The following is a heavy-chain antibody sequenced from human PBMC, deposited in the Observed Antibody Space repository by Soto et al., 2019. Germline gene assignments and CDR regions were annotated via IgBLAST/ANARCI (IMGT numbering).Heavy chain of an antibody. J-gene: IGHJ4*02. D-gene: IGHD3-22*01. CDR2: ITATGDRT. CDR1: GFRFSSYS. V-gene: IGHV3-23*01. Sequence: GGSLRLSCADSGFRFSSYSMSWFRQTPGKGLEWVAAITATGDRTYYADSVTGRFTISRDNSKKTHYLQMTSLRAEDTAMYYCATMNGYFAYWGQGPPVTFSS. CDR3: ATMNGYFAY.